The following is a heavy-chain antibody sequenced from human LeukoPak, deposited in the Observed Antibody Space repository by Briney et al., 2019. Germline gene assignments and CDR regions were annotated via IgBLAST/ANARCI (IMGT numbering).Heavy chain of an antibody. CDR2: INAGNGNT. Sequence: ASVKVSCKASGYTFTSYAMHWVRQAPGQRLEWMGWINAGNGNTKYSQKFQGRVTITRDTSASTAYMELSSLRSEDTAVYYCAVNYDSSGYYYTEVVDYWGQGTLVTVSS. J-gene: IGHJ4*02. D-gene: IGHD3-22*01. CDR3: AVNYDSSGYYYTEVVDY. CDR1: GYTFTSYA. V-gene: IGHV1-3*01.